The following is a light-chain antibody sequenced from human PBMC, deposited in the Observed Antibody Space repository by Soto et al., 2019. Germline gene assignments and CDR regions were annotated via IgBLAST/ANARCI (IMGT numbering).Light chain of an antibody. CDR3: VLFMSSGISV. CDR1: SGSVSTSNY. Sequence: QAVVTQEPSFSVSPGGTVTLTCGLSSGSVSTSNYPSWYQQTPGQAPRTLIYNTYSRSSGVPDRFSGSILGNKAALTISGPQADDESDYYCVLFMSSGISVFGGGTKLTVL. V-gene: IGLV8-61*01. J-gene: IGLJ3*02. CDR2: NTY.